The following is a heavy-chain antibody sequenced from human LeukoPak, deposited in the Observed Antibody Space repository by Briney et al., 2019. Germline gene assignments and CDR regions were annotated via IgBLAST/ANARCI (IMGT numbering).Heavy chain of an antibody. Sequence: SETLSLTCTVSGYSISNGYYWGWVRQPPGKGLEWIGSIYHSGSTNYNPSLKSRVTISVDTSKNQFSLKLSSVTAADTAVYYCASGMATITSYFDYWGQGTLVTVSS. CDR1: GYSISNGYY. CDR3: ASGMATITSYFDY. D-gene: IGHD5-24*01. CDR2: IYHSGST. J-gene: IGHJ4*02. V-gene: IGHV4-38-2*02.